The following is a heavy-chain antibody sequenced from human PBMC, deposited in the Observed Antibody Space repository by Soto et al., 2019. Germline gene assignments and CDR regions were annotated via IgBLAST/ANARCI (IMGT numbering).Heavy chain of an antibody. D-gene: IGHD2-2*01. Sequence: SETLSLTCAVSGYSISTGFNWAWIRQPPGKGLEWIGSIYHSGSTYYNLSLKSRVTKSSDASKNQITLKLSSVTAAATAFFYCARDWATGFYQLASWAQGTLVTVSS. J-gene: IGHJ4*02. CDR3: ARDWATGFYQLAS. V-gene: IGHV4-38-2*01. CDR2: IYHSGST. CDR1: GYSISTGFN.